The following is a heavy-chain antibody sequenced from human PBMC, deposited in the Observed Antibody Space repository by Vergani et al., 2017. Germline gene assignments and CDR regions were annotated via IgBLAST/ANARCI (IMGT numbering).Heavy chain of an antibody. D-gene: IGHD5-24*01. CDR3: ASVGVSLSVMGPVSRDGYNFGY. Sequence: EVQLVESGGGLVKPGGSLRLSCAASGFTFSSYSMNWVRQAPGKGLEWVSSISSSSSYIYYADSVKGRFTISRDNAKNSLYLQMNSLRAEDTAVYYCASVGVSLSVMGPVSRDGYNFGYWGQGTLVTVSS. J-gene: IGHJ4*02. V-gene: IGHV3-21*01. CDR2: ISSSSSYI. CDR1: GFTFSSYS.